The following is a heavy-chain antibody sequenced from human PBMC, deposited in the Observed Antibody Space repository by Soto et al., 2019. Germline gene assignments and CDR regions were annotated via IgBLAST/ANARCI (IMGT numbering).Heavy chain of an antibody. CDR1: GGTFSSYA. Sequence: QVQLVQSGAEVKKPGSSVKVSCKASGGTFSSYAISWVRQAPGQGLEWMGGIIPIFGTANYAQKFQGRVTITADESTSTAYMELSSLRSQNTAVHYCAGHYAILMDREYYFDYWGRGTLVTVST. CDR3: AGHYAILMDREYYFDY. D-gene: IGHD3-9*01. CDR2: IIPIFGTA. J-gene: IGHJ4*02. V-gene: IGHV1-69*01.